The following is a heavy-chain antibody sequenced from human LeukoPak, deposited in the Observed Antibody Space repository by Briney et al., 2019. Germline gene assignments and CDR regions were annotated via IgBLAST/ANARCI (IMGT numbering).Heavy chain of an antibody. D-gene: IGHD1-26*01. V-gene: IGHV4-59*01. CDR2: IHYSGST. J-gene: IGHJ4*02. Sequence: SETLSLTCTASGFSITSYYWSWIRQPPGKGLEWIGLIHYSGSTTYNPSLKSRGTISIDTSKNQFSLQLRSVTAADTAVYYCARDIREVGATHYFDYWGQGTLVTVTS. CDR3: ARDIREVGATHYFDY. CDR1: GFSITSYY.